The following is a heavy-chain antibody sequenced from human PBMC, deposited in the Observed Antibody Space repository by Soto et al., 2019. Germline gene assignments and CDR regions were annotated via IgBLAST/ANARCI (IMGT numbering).Heavy chain of an antibody. Sequence: QVQLVESGGGVVQPGRSLRLSCAASGFMFSAYAMLWVRQAPGKGLEWVAAISYDGTNKYYADSIKGRFTISRDNSANTLFLQVNSLRREDTAMYYCARDPSPYTSGWYGIDFWGHGTLVTVYS. D-gene: IGHD6-19*01. CDR3: ARDPSPYTSGWYGIDF. V-gene: IGHV3-30*04. CDR1: GFMFSAYA. CDR2: ISYDGTNK. J-gene: IGHJ4*01.